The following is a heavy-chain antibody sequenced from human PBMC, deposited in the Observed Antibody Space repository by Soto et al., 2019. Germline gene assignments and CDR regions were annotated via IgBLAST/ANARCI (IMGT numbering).Heavy chain of an antibody. V-gene: IGHV1-69*12. Sequence: QVQLVQSGAEVKKPGSSVKVSCKASGGTFSSYAISWVRQAPGQGLEWMGGIIPIFGTANYAQKFQGRVTITADESTRTAYMELSSLRSEDTAVYYCASGYCSGGSCYRPYYYYGMDVWGQGTTVTVSS. D-gene: IGHD2-15*01. CDR3: ASGYCSGGSCYRPYYYYGMDV. J-gene: IGHJ6*02. CDR1: GGTFSSYA. CDR2: IIPIFGTA.